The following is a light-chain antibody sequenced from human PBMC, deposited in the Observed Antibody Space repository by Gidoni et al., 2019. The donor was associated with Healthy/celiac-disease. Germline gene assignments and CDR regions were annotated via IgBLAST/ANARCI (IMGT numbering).Light chain of an antibody. CDR2: GAS. Sequence: EIVLPHSPGTLSLSPGESATISCRASQSVSSSYLAWYQQKPGQAPRLLIYGASSRATGSPDRFSGSGSGTDFTLTISRLEPEDFAVYDCQQYGSSLFTFGPGTKVDIK. CDR3: QQYGSSLFT. V-gene: IGKV3-20*01. CDR1: QSVSSSY. J-gene: IGKJ3*01.